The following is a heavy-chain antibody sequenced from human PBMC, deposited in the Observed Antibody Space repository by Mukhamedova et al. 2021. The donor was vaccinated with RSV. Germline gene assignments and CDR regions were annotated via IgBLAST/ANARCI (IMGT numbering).Heavy chain of an antibody. J-gene: IGHJ6*02. CDR2: IWYDGSHK. D-gene: IGHD3-10*01. V-gene: IGHV3-33*01. Sequence: SYAMHWVRQAPGKGLEWVAIIWYDGSHKYYADSMKGRFTISRDNFKNTLFLQMNSLRAEDTAVYFCARDLAAASGVVDVWGQGTT. CDR1: SYA. CDR3: ARDLAAASGVVDV.